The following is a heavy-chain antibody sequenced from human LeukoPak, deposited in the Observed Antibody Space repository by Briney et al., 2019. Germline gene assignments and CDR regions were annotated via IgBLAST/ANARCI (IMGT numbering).Heavy chain of an antibody. V-gene: IGHV4-39*01. D-gene: IGHD2-21*02. J-gene: IGHJ4*02. Sequence: SETLSLTCTVSGDSINRSTYHWGWIRQPPGKGLEWIESIYYSGSTYYNPSLKSRVTISVDTSKNQFSLKLSSVTAADTAVYYCARHAARYCGGDCYSEPFDYWGQGTLVTVSS. CDR1: GDSINRSTYH. CDR3: ARHAARYCGGDCYSEPFDY. CDR2: IYYSGST.